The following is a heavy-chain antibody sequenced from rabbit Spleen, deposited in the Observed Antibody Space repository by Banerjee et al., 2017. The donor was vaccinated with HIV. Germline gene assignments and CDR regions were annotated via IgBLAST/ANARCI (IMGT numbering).Heavy chain of an antibody. CDR1: GVSFSSSSY. D-gene: IGHD2-1*01. V-gene: IGHV1S45*01. CDR3: ARYSDNTIYSL. Sequence: QEQLVESGGGLVRPEGSLKLSCTASGVSFSSSSYMCWVRQAPGKGLEWIACIDTGSAGFTYFATWAKGRFTCSKTSSTTVTLQMTRLTAADTATYFCARYSDNTIYSLWGPGTLVTVS. CDR2: IDTGSAGFT. J-gene: IGHJ4*01.